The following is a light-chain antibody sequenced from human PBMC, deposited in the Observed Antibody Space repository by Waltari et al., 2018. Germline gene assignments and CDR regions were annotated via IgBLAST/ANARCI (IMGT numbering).Light chain of an antibody. CDR1: QSVSSY. J-gene: IGKJ5*01. CDR3: QQRSNWPPIT. Sequence: EIVLTQSPATLSLSPGERPTLSCRASQSVSSYVAWYQQKPGQAPRLLIYDASNRATGIPARFSGSGSGTDFTLTISSLEPEDFAVYYCQQRSNWPPITFGQGTRLEIK. V-gene: IGKV3-11*01. CDR2: DAS.